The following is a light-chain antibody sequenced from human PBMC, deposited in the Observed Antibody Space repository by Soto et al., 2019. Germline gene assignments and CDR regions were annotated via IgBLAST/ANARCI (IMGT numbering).Light chain of an antibody. V-gene: IGKV3-20*01. J-gene: IGKJ5*01. CDR2: GAS. CDR1: QSFSSRY. CDR3: QQYGSIWPA. Sequence: DIVLTQSPGTLSLSPGERATLSCRASQSFSSRYLAWYQQKRGQAPRPLIHGASSRATGIPHRFSGSGSGTDFTLTISSLEPEDFAVYYCQQYGSIWPAFGQGTRLEIK.